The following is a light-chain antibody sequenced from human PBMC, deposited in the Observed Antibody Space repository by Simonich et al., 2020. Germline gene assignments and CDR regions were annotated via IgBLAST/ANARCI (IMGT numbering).Light chain of an antibody. V-gene: IGKV3-20*01. CDR2: GAS. J-gene: IGKJ2*01. CDR3: QQYNNWPRT. Sequence: ELVLTQSPGTLSLSPGERATLSCRASQSVSSSYLAWYQQKPGQAPRLRIYGASSRSTGIPDRFSGSGSGTDFTLTISRLEPEDFAVYYCQQYNNWPRTFGQGTKLEIK. CDR1: QSVSSSY.